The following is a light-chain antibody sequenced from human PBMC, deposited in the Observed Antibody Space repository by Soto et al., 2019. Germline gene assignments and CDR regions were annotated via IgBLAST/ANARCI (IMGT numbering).Light chain of an antibody. CDR2: GAS. V-gene: IGKV3-20*01. Sequence: EIVLTQSPGTLSLSPGERATLSCRASQSVSSSYLAWYQQKPGQAPRLLIYGASSRATGIPDRFSGSGSGTDFTITISRLEAEDCGVYYFKQYGSSPPFTFVPEAKVDIK. CDR3: KQYGSSPPFT. CDR1: QSVSSSY. J-gene: IGKJ3*01.